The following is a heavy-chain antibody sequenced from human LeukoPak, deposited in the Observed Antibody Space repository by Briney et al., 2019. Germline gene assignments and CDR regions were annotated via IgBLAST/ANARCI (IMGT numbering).Heavy chain of an antibody. D-gene: IGHD5-24*01. V-gene: IGHV3-7*01. Sequence: GGSLRLSCAASGFTFSSYWMSWVRQAPGKGPEWVANIKQDGSEKYYVDSVKGRFTISRDNAKNSLYLQMNSLRAEDTAVYYCAKGGMFDGDGYNYIGYWGQGTLVTVSS. CDR2: IKQDGSEK. CDR1: GFTFSSYW. J-gene: IGHJ4*02. CDR3: AKGGMFDGDGYNYIGY.